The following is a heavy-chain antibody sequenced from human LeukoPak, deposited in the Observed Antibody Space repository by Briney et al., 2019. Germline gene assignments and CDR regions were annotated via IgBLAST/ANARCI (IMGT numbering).Heavy chain of an antibody. Sequence: GESLRLSCAASGFTFSSYAMSWVRQAPGKGLEWVSAISGSGGSTYYADSVKGRFTISRDNSKNTLYLQMNSLRAEDTAVYYCAKDRTGTTGADWFDPWGQGTLVTVSS. D-gene: IGHD1-1*01. V-gene: IGHV3-23*01. CDR1: GFTFSSYA. CDR2: ISGSGGST. J-gene: IGHJ5*02. CDR3: AKDRTGTTGADWFDP.